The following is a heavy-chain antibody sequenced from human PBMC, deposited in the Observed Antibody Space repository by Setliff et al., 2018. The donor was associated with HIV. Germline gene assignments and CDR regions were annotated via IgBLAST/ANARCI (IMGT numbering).Heavy chain of an antibody. CDR3: ARDRSNYGSGSSAYNWFDP. CDR1: GDSMRDYY. V-gene: IGHV4-4*07. Sequence: PSETLSLTCTVSGDSMRDYYWSWLRQPAGKGLEWIGRIFPSGTTDYNPSLKSRVTMSIDTSKGQFSLNLKSVTAADTAAYFCARDRSNYGSGSSAYNWFDPWGQGNQVTVSS. D-gene: IGHD3-10*01. J-gene: IGHJ5*02. CDR2: IFPSGTT.